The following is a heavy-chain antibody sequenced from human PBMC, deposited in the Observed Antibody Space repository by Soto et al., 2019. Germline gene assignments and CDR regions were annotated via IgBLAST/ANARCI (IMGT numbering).Heavy chain of an antibody. CDR2: IYHSGST. J-gene: IGHJ5*02. CDR3: ARGIERITIFGVATRWFDP. Sequence: SETLSLTCAVSGGSISSSNWWSWVRQPPGKGLEWIGEIYHSGSTNYNPSLKSRVTISVDKSKNQFSLKLSSVTAADTAVYYCARGIERITIFGVATRWFDPWGQGTLVTVSS. V-gene: IGHV4-4*02. CDR1: GGSISSSNW. D-gene: IGHD3-3*01.